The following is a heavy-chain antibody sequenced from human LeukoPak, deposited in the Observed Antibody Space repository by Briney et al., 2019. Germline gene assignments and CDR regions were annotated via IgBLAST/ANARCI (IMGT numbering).Heavy chain of an antibody. V-gene: IGHV3-9*01. CDR3: ARDTTMDV. Sequence: PGRSLRLSCVTSGFTFDDYAMHWVRQAPGKGLEWVSGISWNSGTIGYTDSVKGRFTISRDNTKNSLYLQMNSLRTEDTALYYCARDTTMDVWGQGTTVTVSS. CDR2: ISWNSGTI. J-gene: IGHJ6*02. CDR1: GFTFDDYA.